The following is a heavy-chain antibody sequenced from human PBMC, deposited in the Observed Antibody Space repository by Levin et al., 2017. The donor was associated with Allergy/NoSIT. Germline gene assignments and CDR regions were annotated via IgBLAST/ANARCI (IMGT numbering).Heavy chain of an antibody. Sequence: PGVSLRLSCAASGFTFSSYAMSWVRQAPGKGLEWVSAISGSGGSTYYADSVKGRFTISRDNSKNTLYLQMNSLRAEDTAVYYCANVITFGGVIVPFDYWGQGTLVTVSS. V-gene: IGHV3-23*01. J-gene: IGHJ4*02. CDR3: ANVITFGGVIVPFDY. CDR1: GFTFSSYA. D-gene: IGHD3-16*02. CDR2: ISGSGGST.